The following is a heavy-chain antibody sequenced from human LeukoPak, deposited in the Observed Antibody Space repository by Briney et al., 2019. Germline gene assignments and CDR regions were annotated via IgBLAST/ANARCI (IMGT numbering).Heavy chain of an antibody. D-gene: IGHD2-21*02. V-gene: IGHV4-39*07. CDR1: GGSITSSPYH. J-gene: IGHJ4*02. Sequence: SETLSLTCTVSGGSITSSPYHWAWIRQPPGRGPEWIATVSHSGATQYNPSLTSRVAISLDTSKNLFSHSLNSVTAADTAVFYCARSMVTTDRNFDHWGQGTLVTVSS. CDR3: ARSMVTTDRNFDH. CDR2: VSHSGAT.